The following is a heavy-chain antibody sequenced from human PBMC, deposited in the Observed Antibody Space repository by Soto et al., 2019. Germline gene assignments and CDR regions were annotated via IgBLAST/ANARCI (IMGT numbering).Heavy chain of an antibody. Sequence: EVQVVESGGGLIQPGGSLRLSCAASGFTVSSNYMSWVRQAPGKGLEWVSVIYSGGSTYYADSVKGRFTISRDNSKNTLYVKRNRLSAGDPAVYYWARDQGPLVGGFPYNWFDPGGKGPLVPVS. CDR2: IYSGGST. V-gene: IGHV3-53*01. CDR3: ARDQGPLVGGFPYNWFDP. D-gene: IGHD3-10*01. CDR1: GFTVSSNY. J-gene: IGHJ5*02.